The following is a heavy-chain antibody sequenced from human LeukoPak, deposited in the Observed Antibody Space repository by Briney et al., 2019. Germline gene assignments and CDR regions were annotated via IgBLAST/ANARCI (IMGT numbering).Heavy chain of an antibody. CDR2: ISGSGGST. D-gene: IGHD3-10*01. CDR1: GFTFSSYA. J-gene: IGHJ4*02. CDR3: VSSGRLDTRRRLYYYGSGSYYNGPFDY. Sequence: GGSLRLSCAASGFTFSSYAMSWVRQAPGKGLEWVSAISGSGGSTYYADSVKGRFTISRDNSKNMLYLQMNSLRAEDTAVYYCVSSGRLDTRRRLYYYGSGSYYNGPFDYWGQGTLVTVSS. V-gene: IGHV3-23*01.